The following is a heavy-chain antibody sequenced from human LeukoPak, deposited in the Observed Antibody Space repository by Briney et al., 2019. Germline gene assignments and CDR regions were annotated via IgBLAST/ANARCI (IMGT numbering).Heavy chain of an antibody. CDR3: ARYQGYCSGGSCYHYFDY. CDR1: GGSISSSSYY. J-gene: IGHJ4*02. D-gene: IGHD2-15*01. Sequence: PSETLSLTCTVSGGSISSSSYYWGWIRQPPGKGLEWIGSICYSGSTYYNPSLKSRVTISVDTSKNQFSLKLSSVTAADTAVYYCARYQGYCSGGSCYHYFDYWGQGTLVTVSS. CDR2: ICYSGST. V-gene: IGHV4-39*01.